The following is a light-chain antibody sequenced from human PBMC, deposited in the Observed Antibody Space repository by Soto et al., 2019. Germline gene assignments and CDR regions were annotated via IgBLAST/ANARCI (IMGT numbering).Light chain of an antibody. V-gene: IGKV3-15*01. CDR1: QSVSSN. CDR3: QQYNNWPPRGAGLT. Sequence: EIVMTQSPATLSVSPGERATLSCRASQSVSSNLAWYQQKPGQAPRLLIYGASTRATGIPARFSGSGSGTEFTLTISSLQSEDFAVYYCQQYNNWPPRGAGLTFGGGTKVEIK. CDR2: GAS. J-gene: IGKJ4*01.